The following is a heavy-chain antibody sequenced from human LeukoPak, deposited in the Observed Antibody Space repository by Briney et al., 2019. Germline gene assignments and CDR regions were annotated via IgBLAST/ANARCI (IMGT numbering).Heavy chain of an antibody. J-gene: IGHJ6*02. D-gene: IGHD3-3*01. Sequence: SQTLSLTWTVSGGSISSGSYYWSWIRQHAGKGLEWIGRIYTSGSTNYNPSLKSRVTISVDTSKNQFSLKLSSVTAADTAVYYCARTYYDFWSGYYSASTTNYGMDVWGQGTTVTVSS. CDR3: ARTYYDFWSGYYSASTTNYGMDV. CDR1: GGSISSGSYY. V-gene: IGHV4-61*02. CDR2: IYTSGST.